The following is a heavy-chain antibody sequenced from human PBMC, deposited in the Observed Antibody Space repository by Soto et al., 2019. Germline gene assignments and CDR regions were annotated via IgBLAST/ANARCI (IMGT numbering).Heavy chain of an antibody. CDR3: ARVVSYYYDSSGYYYNPDYYYYGMDV. CDR1: GYTFTSYG. J-gene: IGHJ6*02. Sequence: QVQLVQSGAEVKKPGASVKVSCKASGYTFTSYGISWVRQAPGQGLEWMGWISAYNGNTNYAQKLQGRVTMTTDTSTSTAYRELRSLRSEDTAVYYCARVVSYYYDSSGYYYNPDYYYYGMDVWGQGTTVTVSS. D-gene: IGHD3-22*01. V-gene: IGHV1-18*01. CDR2: ISAYNGNT.